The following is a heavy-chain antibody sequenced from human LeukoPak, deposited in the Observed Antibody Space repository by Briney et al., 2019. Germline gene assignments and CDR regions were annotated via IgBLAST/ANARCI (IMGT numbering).Heavy chain of an antibody. J-gene: IGHJ6*03. CDR3: AAYDFWSQDYYYYYMDV. CDR1: GGSISSSSYY. CDR2: IYYSGST. D-gene: IGHD3-3*01. Sequence: SETLSLTCTVSGGSISSSSYYWGWIRQPPGKGLEWIGSIYYSGSTYYNPSLKSRVTISVDTSKNQFSLKLSSVTAADTAVYYCAAYDFWSQDYYYYYMDVWGKGTTVTVSS. V-gene: IGHV4-39*01.